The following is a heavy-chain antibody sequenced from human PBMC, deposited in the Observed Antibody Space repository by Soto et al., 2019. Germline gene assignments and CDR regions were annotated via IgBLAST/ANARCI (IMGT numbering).Heavy chain of an antibody. J-gene: IGHJ6*02. Sequence: SETLSLTCSVSGDSITTNGYYWGWIRQPPGKGLQWIGNVYSTGSTFSHPSLTSRVFISVDTSKNKFSLRLSSVTAADTAVYYCAGWAAAGSRLLYYYYYGMDVWGQGTTVTVSS. CDR1: GDSITTNGYY. CDR3: AGWAAAGSRLLYYYYYGMDV. V-gene: IGHV4-39*01. D-gene: IGHD6-13*01. CDR2: VYSTGST.